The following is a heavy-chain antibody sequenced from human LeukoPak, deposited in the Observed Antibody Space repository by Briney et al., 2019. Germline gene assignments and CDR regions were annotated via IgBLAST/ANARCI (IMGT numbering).Heavy chain of an antibody. CDR3: ARASLAYCGGDCYYYWYFDL. J-gene: IGHJ2*01. V-gene: IGHV4-61*02. CDR1: GGSISSGSYY. CDR2: IYTSGST. Sequence: SETLSLTCTVSGGSISSGSYYWSWIRPPAGKGLEWIGRIYTSGSTNYNPSLKSRVTISVDTSKNQFSLKLSSVTAADTAVYYCARASLAYCGGDCYYYWYFDLWGRGTLVTVSS. D-gene: IGHD2-21*02.